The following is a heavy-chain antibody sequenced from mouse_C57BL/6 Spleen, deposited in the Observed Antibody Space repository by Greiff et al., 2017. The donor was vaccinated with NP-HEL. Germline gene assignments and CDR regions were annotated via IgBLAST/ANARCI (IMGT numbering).Heavy chain of an antibody. CDR3: AKQLRLLRYFDV. V-gene: IGHV5-17*01. CDR2: ISSGSSTI. J-gene: IGHJ1*03. CDR1: GFTFSDYG. Sequence: DVHLVESGGGLVKPGGSLKLSCAASGFTFSDYGMHWVRQAPEKGLEWVAYISSGSSTIYYADTVKGRFTISRDNAKNTLFLQMTSLRSEDTAMYYCAKQLRLLRYFDVWGTGTTVTVSS. D-gene: IGHD3-2*02.